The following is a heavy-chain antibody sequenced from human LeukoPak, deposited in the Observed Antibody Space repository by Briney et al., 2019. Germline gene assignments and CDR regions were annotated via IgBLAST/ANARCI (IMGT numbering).Heavy chain of an antibody. CDR3: AKRGGALSH. CDR2: INPNNGDT. V-gene: IGHV1-2*02. D-gene: IGHD2-21*01. J-gene: IGHJ4*02. CDR1: GYTFTSYY. Sequence: ASVKVSCKASGYTFTSYYMHWVRQVPGQGLEWMGWINPNNGDTKSAPNFQGRVAMTRVTSINTAYMEVSGLTPDDTAIYFCAKRGGALSHWGQGTPVTVTS.